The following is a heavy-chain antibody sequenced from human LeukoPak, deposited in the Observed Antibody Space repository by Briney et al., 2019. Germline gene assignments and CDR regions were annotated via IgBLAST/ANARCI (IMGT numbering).Heavy chain of an antibody. CDR3: ARAVATTICDY. D-gene: IGHD5-12*01. CDR1: GYTFTGYY. J-gene: IGHJ4*02. Sequence: ASVKVSCKASGYTFTGYYMHWVRQAPGQGLEWMGWINANSGGTNYAQTFQGGVTMTRDTSISTAYMELSRLRSDDTAVYYFARAVATTICDYWGQGTLVTVSS. CDR2: INANSGGT. V-gene: IGHV1-2*02.